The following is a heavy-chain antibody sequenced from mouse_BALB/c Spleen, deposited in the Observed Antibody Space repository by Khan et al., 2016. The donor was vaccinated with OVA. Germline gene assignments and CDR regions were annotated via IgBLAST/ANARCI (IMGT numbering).Heavy chain of an antibody. CDR3: ASHLTGSFAY. CDR2: INSDGTYT. Sequence: EVQRVESGGDLVKSGGSLKLSCAASGFTFSNYGMSWVRQIPDKRLEWVATINSDGTYTYYPDSVKGRFTISRNNVKNTLYLEMSSLKSEDTAMYYCASHLTGSFAYWGQGTLVTVSA. V-gene: IGHV5-6*01. CDR1: GFTFSNYG. D-gene: IGHD4-1*01. J-gene: IGHJ3*01.